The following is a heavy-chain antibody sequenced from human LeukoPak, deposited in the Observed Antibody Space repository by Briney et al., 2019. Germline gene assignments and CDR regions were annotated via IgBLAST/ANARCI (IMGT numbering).Heavy chain of an antibody. J-gene: IGHJ4*02. V-gene: IGHV1-46*01. CDR2: INPSGGRI. D-gene: IGHD3-22*01. CDR3: ASQFLLPFDY. CDR1: GYTFTSYY. Sequence: ASVKVSCKASGYTFTSYYMHWVRQAPGQGLEWMGIINPSGGRISYAQKFQGRVTITADTSTSTAYMQLTNLRSDDTAVYYCASQFLLPFDYWGRGTLVTVSS.